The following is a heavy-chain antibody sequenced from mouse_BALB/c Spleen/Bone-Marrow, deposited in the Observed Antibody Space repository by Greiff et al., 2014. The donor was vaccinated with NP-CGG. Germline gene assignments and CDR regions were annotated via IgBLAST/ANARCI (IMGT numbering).Heavy chain of an antibody. CDR3: ARDSDYDWFAY. CDR2: INPYNDGT. J-gene: IGHJ3*01. CDR1: GYTFTSYV. V-gene: IGHV1-14*01. Sequence: VQLQQPGPELVKPGASVKMSCKASGYTFTSYVMHWVKQKPGQGLEWIGHINPYNDGTKYNEKFKGKATLTSDKSSSTAYMELSSLTSEDSAVYYCARDSDYDWFAYWGQGTLVTVSA. D-gene: IGHD2-4*01.